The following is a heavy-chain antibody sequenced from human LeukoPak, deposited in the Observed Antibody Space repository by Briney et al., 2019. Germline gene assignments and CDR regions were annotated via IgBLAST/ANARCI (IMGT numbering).Heavy chain of an antibody. Sequence: SETPSLTCTVSGGSISSYYWSWIRQPPGKGLEWIGYIYYSGSTNYNPSLKSRVTISVDTSKNQFSLKLSSVTAADTAVYYCARRPYGDLPFDYWGQGTLVTVSS. D-gene: IGHD4-17*01. CDR3: ARRPYGDLPFDY. CDR2: IYYSGST. V-gene: IGHV4-59*08. J-gene: IGHJ4*02. CDR1: GGSISSYY.